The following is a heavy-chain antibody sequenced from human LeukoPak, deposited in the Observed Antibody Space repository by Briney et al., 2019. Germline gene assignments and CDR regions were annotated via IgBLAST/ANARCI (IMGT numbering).Heavy chain of an antibody. CDR2: MNPNSGNT. V-gene: IGHV1-8*03. CDR1: GGTFSSYA. J-gene: IGHJ5*02. CDR3: ARIDGGGTGIQGFDP. Sequence: ASVKVSCKASGGTFSSYAINWVRQATGQGLEWMGWMNPNSGNTGYAQKFQGRVTITRNTSISTAYMELSSLRSEDTAVYYCARIDGGGTGIQGFDPWGQGTLVTVSS. D-gene: IGHD3-16*01.